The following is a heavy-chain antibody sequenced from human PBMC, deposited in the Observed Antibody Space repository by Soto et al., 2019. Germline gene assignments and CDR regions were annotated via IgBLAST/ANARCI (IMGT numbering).Heavy chain of an antibody. J-gene: IGHJ6*02. CDR2: ISSSSSTI. V-gene: IGHV3-48*02. CDR1: GFTFSSYS. D-gene: IGHD2-2*01. Sequence: EVQLVESGGGLVQPGGSLRLSCAASGFTFSSYSMNWVRQAPGKGLEWVSYISSSSSTIYYADSVKGRFTISRDNAKHSLYLQMNSLRDEDTAVYYCARDFGDIVVVPAADSEGYYYYYGMDVWGQGTTVTVSS. CDR3: ARDFGDIVVVPAADSEGYYYYYGMDV.